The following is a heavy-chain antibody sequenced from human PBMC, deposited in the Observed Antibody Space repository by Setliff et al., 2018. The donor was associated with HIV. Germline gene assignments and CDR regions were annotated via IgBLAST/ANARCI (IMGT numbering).Heavy chain of an antibody. CDR3: ARVRPAPGAALDY. V-gene: IGHV1-46*04. J-gene: IGHJ4*02. CDR1: GYNLSPYR. D-gene: IGHD6-13*01. CDR2: IDPGSGAA. Sequence: GASVKVSCKTSGYNLSPYRIHWVRQAPGQGLEWIGIIDPGSGAATYAQKLQGRITMTRDTSTTTVYMHLNSLTSDDSAVYFCARVRPAPGAALDYWGQGTLVTVPQ.